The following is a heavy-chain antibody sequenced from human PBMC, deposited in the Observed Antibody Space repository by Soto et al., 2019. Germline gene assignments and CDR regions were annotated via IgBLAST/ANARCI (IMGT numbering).Heavy chain of an antibody. CDR1: GFTFSSYW. CDR2: IKQDGSEK. V-gene: IGHV3-7*01. Sequence: PGGSLRLSCVASGFTFSSYWMSRVRQAPGKGLEWVANIKQDGSEKCYVDSVKGRFTISRDNAKNSLFLQMNSLRVEDTAAYYCARESHPYYYDSRSYLAAFDIWGQGTMVTVSS. CDR3: ARESHPYYYDSRSYLAAFDI. D-gene: IGHD3-10*01. J-gene: IGHJ3*02.